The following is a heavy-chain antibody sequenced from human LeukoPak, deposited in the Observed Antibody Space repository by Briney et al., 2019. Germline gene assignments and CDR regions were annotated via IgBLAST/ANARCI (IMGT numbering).Heavy chain of an antibody. V-gene: IGHV3-21*01. J-gene: IGHJ4*02. CDR3: ASTDSGSYPGMFY. Sequence: PGGSLRLSCAASGFTFSSYSMNWVRQAPGKGLEWVSSISSSSSYIYYADSVKGRFTISRDNAKNSLYPQMNSLRAEDTAVYYCASTDSGSYPGMFYWGQGTLVTVSS. CDR1: GFTFSSYS. D-gene: IGHD1-26*01. CDR2: ISSSSSYI.